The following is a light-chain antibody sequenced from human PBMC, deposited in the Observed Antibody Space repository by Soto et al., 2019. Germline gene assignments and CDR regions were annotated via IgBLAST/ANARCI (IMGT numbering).Light chain of an antibody. Sequence: QLVLTQPPSVSGAPGQRVTISCTGSSSNIGAGYDVHWYQQLPGTAPKLLIYGNNNRPSGVPDRFSGSKSGTSASLAITGLQAEDEADYHCQSYDSSLSGDVFGTGTKLTVL. CDR1: SSNIGAGYD. CDR2: GNN. V-gene: IGLV1-40*01. J-gene: IGLJ1*01. CDR3: QSYDSSLSGDV.